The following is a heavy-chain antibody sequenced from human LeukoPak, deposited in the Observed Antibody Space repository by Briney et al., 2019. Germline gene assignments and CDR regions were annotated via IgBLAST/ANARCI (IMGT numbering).Heavy chain of an antibody. CDR2: INPKTGST. J-gene: IGHJ5*02. CDR3: ARSSGGSGRWGDNWFDP. D-gene: IGHD3-10*01. CDR1: GYSFSGNY. Sequence: ASVKVSCKASGYSFSGNYIHWVRQAPGQGLEWMGWINPKTGSTNYAEKFQGRVTMTRDTSISTCYMELSRLRSDDVAVYYCARSSGGSGRWGDNWFDPWGQGTLVIVSS. V-gene: IGHV1-2*02.